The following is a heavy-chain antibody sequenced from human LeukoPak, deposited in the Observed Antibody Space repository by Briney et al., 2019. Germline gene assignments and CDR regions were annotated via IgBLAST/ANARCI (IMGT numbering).Heavy chain of an antibody. CDR1: GFIVSSNY. J-gene: IGHJ4*02. Sequence: GGSLRLSCAASGFIVSSNYMSWVRQAPGKGLEWVSGIGAGGTFTYYADSVKGRFTISRDNSKNTLYLQMNSLRAEDTAVYYCAKGPPSGSYCDYWGQGTLVTVSS. CDR2: IGAGGTFT. CDR3: AKGPPSGSYCDY. V-gene: IGHV3-66*02. D-gene: IGHD1-26*01.